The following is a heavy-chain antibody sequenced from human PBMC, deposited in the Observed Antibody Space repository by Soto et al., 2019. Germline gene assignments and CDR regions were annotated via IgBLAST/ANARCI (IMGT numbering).Heavy chain of an antibody. D-gene: IGHD2-8*02. CDR2: INYSGSI. V-gene: IGHV4-34*01. Sequence: QVQLQQWGTGLLKPSETLSLTCAVHGGSFSGYYWSWIRQPPGKGLEWIGEINYSGSINYNPSLKSRGTISVGTSKNQLSLKLTSLPAADTGLYYCARVLAVDLWGQGTLVTVSS. CDR3: ARVLAVDL. J-gene: IGHJ5*02. CDR1: GGSFSGYY.